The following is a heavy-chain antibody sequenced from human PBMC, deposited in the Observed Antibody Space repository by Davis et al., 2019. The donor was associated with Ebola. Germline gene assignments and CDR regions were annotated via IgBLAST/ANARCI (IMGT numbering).Heavy chain of an antibody. CDR1: GGSISSYY. V-gene: IGHV4-59*01. D-gene: IGHD2-15*01. CDR3: ARVVAATHNWFDP. J-gene: IGHJ5*02. CDR2: IYYSGST. Sequence: SETLSLTCAVYGGSISSYYWSWIRQPPGKGLEWIGYIYYSGSTNYNPSLKSRVTISVDTSKNQFSLKLSSVTAADTAVYYCARVVAATHNWFDPWGQGTLVTVSS.